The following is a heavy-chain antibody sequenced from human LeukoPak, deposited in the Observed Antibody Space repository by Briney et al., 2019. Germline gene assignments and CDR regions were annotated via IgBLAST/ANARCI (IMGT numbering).Heavy chain of an antibody. V-gene: IGHV1-69*13. CDR3: ARGLDSSWHLKDYYGMDV. CDR1: GGTFSSYA. J-gene: IGHJ6*02. D-gene: IGHD6-13*01. CDR2: IIPIFGTA. Sequence: SVKVSCKASGGTFSSYAISWVRQAPGQGLEWMGGIIPIFGTANYAQKFQGRVTITADESTSTAYMELSSLRSEDTAVYYCARGLDSSWHLKDYYGMDVWGQGTTVTVSS.